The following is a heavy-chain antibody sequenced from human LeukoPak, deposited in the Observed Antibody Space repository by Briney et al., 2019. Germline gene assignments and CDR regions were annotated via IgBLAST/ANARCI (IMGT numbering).Heavy chain of an antibody. D-gene: IGHD3-22*01. Sequence: ASVKVSRKASGYTFTGYYMHWVRQAPGQGLEWMGWINPNSGGTNYAQKFQGRVTMTRDTSISTAYMELSRLRSDDTAVYYCARDDNYYDSSGPYYYYYMDVWGKGTTVTVSS. V-gene: IGHV1-2*02. J-gene: IGHJ6*03. CDR1: GYTFTGYY. CDR3: ARDDNYYDSSGPYYYYYMDV. CDR2: INPNSGGT.